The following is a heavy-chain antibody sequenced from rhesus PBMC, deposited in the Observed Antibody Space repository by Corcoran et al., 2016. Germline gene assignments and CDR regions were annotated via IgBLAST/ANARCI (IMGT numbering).Heavy chain of an antibody. Sequence: QLQLQESGPGLVKPSETLSVTCAVSGGSISSSYWSWIRQAPGKGLEWIGYIYGSGSSTNYNPSLKTRVTLAVDTSKNQLALKLSSVTTADTAVYYCAKRRGYSWYSYYDAFDFWGQGLRVTVSA. CDR2: IYGSGSST. D-gene: IGHD5-42*01. CDR1: GGSISSSY. V-gene: IGHV4-169*01. J-gene: IGHJ3*01. CDR3: AKRRGYSWYSYYDAFDF.